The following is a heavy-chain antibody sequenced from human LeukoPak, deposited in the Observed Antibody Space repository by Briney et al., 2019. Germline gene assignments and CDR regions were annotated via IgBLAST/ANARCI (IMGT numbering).Heavy chain of an antibody. V-gene: IGHV4-34*01. CDR1: GGSFSGYY. J-gene: IGHJ4*02. CDR3: VRAHYDILTGYYNKAPNPSFVY. CDR2: INHSGST. Sequence: SETLSLTCAVYGGSFSGYYWSWIRQPPGKGLEWIGEINHSGSTNYNPSLKSRVTISVDTSKNQFSLKLSSVTAADTAVYYCVRAHYDILTGYYNKAPNPSFVYWGQGTLVTVSS. D-gene: IGHD3-9*01.